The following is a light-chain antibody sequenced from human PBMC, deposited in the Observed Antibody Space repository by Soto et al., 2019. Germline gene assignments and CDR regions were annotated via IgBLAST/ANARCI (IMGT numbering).Light chain of an antibody. J-gene: IGKJ1*01. V-gene: IGKV4-1*01. Sequence: DIVMTQSPDSLAVSLGERATINCKSSQIVLYSSNNKNYLAWYQQKSGQPPKLLIYWASTRESGVPDRFSGSGSGTDFTLTISSLQAEDVAVYYCQQYYSPWTFGQGTKVEIK. CDR1: QIVLYSSNNKNY. CDR3: QQYYSPWT. CDR2: WAS.